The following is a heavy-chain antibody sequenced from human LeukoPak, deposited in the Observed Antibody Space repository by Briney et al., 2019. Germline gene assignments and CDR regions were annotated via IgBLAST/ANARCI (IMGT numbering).Heavy chain of an antibody. CDR1: GFTFSSYS. CDR2: ISSSSSYI. Sequence: GGSLRLSCAASGFTFSSYSMNWVRQAPGKGLEWVSSISSSSSYIYYADSVKGRFTISRDNAKNSLYLQMNSLRAEDTAVYYCARDQYYYDSSGSPYYFDYWGQGTLVTVSS. J-gene: IGHJ4*02. D-gene: IGHD3-22*01. V-gene: IGHV3-21*01. CDR3: ARDQYYYDSSGSPYYFDY.